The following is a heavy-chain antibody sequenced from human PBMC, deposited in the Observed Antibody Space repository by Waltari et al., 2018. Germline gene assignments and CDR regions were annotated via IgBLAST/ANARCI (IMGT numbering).Heavy chain of an antibody. V-gene: IGHV3-23*04. Sequence: EVQLVESGGGLVQPGGSLRLSCAASGFPFTSYALRWVRPAPGKGLEWVSAISGSGGSTYYADSVKGRFTISRDNSKNTLYLQMNSLRAEDTAVYYCAKPQLRFYDAFDIWGQGTMVTVSS. CDR3: AKPQLRFYDAFDI. CDR1: GFPFTSYA. D-gene: IGHD3-3*01. CDR2: ISGSGGST. J-gene: IGHJ3*02.